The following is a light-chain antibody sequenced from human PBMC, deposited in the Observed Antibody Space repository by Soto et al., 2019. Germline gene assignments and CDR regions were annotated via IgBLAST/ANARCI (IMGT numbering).Light chain of an antibody. Sequence: DIHLIQSPSTLSASVGDRVTITCRANQTISRWLAWYQQKPGKAPKFLIYDASTLESGVPSRFSGSGSETEFTLTISSLQPDDFETYYCQHYNNYPWTFGQGTKVDIK. CDR3: QHYNNYPWT. CDR1: QTISRW. CDR2: DAS. J-gene: IGKJ1*01. V-gene: IGKV1-5*01.